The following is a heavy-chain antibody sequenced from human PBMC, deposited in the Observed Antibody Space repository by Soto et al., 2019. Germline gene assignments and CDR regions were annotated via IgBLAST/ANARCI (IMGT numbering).Heavy chain of an antibody. J-gene: IGHJ4*02. Sequence: QVQLVQSGAEVKKPGSSVKVSCKTSGDTFSSYGINWVRLAPGQGLEWMGGIKPVFGSPVYARKFEGRLTRPAAESTSTAYMQLSSLKSEDTAVYYCARAGGHCSSTSCVDFWGQGTLITVSS. CDR3: ARAGGHCSSTSCVDF. V-gene: IGHV1-69*01. CDR1: GDTFSSYG. CDR2: IKPVFGSP. D-gene: IGHD2-2*01.